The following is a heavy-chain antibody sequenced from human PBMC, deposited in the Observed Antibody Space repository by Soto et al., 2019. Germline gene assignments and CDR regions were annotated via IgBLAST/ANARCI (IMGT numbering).Heavy chain of an antibody. V-gene: IGHV4-34*01. CDR2: INHSGST. Sequence: ETLSLTCAVYGGSFGGYYWSWIRQPPGKGLEWIGEINHSGSTNYNPSLKSRVTISVDTSKNQFSLKLSSVTAADTAVYYCARPRGSSGYGALDIWGQGTMVTVSS. CDR3: ARPRGSSGYGALDI. D-gene: IGHD5-12*01. J-gene: IGHJ3*02. CDR1: GGSFGGYY.